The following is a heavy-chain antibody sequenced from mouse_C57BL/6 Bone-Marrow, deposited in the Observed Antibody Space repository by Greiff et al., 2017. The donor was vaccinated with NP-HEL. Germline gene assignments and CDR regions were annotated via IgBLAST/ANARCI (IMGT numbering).Heavy chain of an antibody. CDR1: GFTFSSYG. V-gene: IGHV5-6*01. D-gene: IGHD1-1*01. Sequence: EVQRVESGGDLVKPGGSLKLSCAASGFTFSSYGMSWVRQTPDKRLEWVATISSGGSYTYYPDSVKGRFTISRDNAKNTRYLQMSSLKYEDTAMYYCARDHYGSYYFDYWGQGTTLTVSS. CDR3: ARDHYGSYYFDY. J-gene: IGHJ2*01. CDR2: ISSGGSYT.